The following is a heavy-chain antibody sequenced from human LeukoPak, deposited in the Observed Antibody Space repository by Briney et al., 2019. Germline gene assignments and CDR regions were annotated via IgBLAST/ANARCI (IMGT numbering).Heavy chain of an antibody. Sequence: SETLSLTCTVSGGSISSGSYYWSWIRQPAGKGLEWIGRIYTSGSTNYNPSLKSRVTISVDTSKNQFSLKLSSVTAADTAVYYCARDSRSYLGAFDIWGQGTMVTVSS. V-gene: IGHV4-61*02. J-gene: IGHJ3*02. CDR2: IYTSGST. CDR3: ARDSRSYLGAFDI. D-gene: IGHD1-26*01. CDR1: GGSISSGSYY.